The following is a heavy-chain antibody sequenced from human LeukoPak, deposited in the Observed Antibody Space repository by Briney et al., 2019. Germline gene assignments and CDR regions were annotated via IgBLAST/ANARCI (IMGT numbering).Heavy chain of an antibody. CDR2: IYYSGNI. CDR1: GVSISSYY. J-gene: IGHJ5*02. CDR3: ARCTFWSDNNWFDP. D-gene: IGHD3-3*01. Sequence: SETLSLTCSVSGVSISSYYWSWIRQPPGKGLEWIGYIYYSGNINYNSSLKSRVTISVDTSKNQFSLKLSSVTAADTAVYYCARCTFWSDNNWFDPWGQGTLVTVSS. V-gene: IGHV4-59*01.